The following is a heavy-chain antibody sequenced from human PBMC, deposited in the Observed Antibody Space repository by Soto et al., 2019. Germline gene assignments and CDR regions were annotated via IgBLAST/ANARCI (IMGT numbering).Heavy chain of an antibody. CDR1: GFTFTSSA. Sequence: ASVKVSCKASGFTFTSSAMPWVLQARGQGLEWIGWIVVGSGNTNYAQKFQERVSITRDMSTRTAYMELSSLRSEDTAVYYCARPAMVRVGAFDIWGQGTMVTVSS. D-gene: IGHD5-18*01. J-gene: IGHJ3*02. CDR3: ARPAMVRVGAFDI. V-gene: IGHV1-58*02. CDR2: IVVGSGNT.